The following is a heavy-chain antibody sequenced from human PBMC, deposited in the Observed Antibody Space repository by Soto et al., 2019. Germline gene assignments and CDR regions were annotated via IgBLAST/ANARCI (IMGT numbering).Heavy chain of an antibody. CDR3: ARVFMIRGVIIGGFDY. Sequence: LETLSLTCTVSGGSINSYYWSWIRRPPGKGLEWIGYVYYSGSTNYNPSLKSRVTISVDRSKNQFSLKLSSVTAADTAVYYCARVFMIRGVIIGGFDYWGQGTLVTVSS. J-gene: IGHJ4*02. D-gene: IGHD3-10*01. CDR1: GGSINSYY. V-gene: IGHV4-59*12. CDR2: VYYSGST.